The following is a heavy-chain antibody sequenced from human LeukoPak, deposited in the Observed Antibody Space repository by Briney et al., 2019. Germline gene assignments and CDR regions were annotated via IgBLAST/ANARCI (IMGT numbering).Heavy chain of an antibody. D-gene: IGHD3-22*01. J-gene: IGHJ4*02. V-gene: IGHV1-2*02. Sequence: ASVKVSCKASGYTFTGYYTHWVRQAPGQGLEWMGWINPNSGGTNYAQKFQGRVTVTRDTSISTAYMELSRLRSDDTAVYYCARDRRHYYDSSGYHAFDYWGQGTLVTVSS. CDR2: INPNSGGT. CDR1: GYTFTGYY. CDR3: ARDRRHYYDSSGYHAFDY.